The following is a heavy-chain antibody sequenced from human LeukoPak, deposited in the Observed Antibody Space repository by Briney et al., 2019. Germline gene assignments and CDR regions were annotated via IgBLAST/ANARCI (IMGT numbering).Heavy chain of an antibody. CDR3: ARNNRYCSGGICYFRWFDP. Sequence: GASVKVSCKASGYTFTSYYMHWVRQAPGQGLEWMGIINPSGGSTSYAQKFQGRVTMTRDTSTSTVYMELSSLRSEDTAVYYCARNNRYCSGGICYFRWFDPWGQGTLVTVSS. CDR1: GYTFTSYY. D-gene: IGHD2-15*01. J-gene: IGHJ5*02. CDR2: INPSGGST. V-gene: IGHV1-46*01.